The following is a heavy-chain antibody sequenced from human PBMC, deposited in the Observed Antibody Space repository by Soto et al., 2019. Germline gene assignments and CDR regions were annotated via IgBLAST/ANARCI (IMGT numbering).Heavy chain of an antibody. CDR1: GGSISSSSYY. V-gene: IGHV4-39*01. Sequence: QLQLQESGPGLVKPSETLSLTCTVSGGSISSSSYYWGWIRQPPGKGLEWIGSIYYSGSTYYNPSLKSRVTISVDTSKNQFSLKLSSVTAADTAVYYCARHSGPHFYYYGSAHNWFDPWGQGTLVTVSS. D-gene: IGHD3-10*01. CDR3: ARHSGPHFYYYGSAHNWFDP. CDR2: IYYSGST. J-gene: IGHJ5*02.